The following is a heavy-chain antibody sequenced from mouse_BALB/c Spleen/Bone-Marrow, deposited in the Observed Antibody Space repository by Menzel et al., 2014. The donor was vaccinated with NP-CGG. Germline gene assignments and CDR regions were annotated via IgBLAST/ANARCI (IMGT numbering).Heavy chain of an antibody. J-gene: IGHJ2*01. D-gene: IGHD4-1*01. CDR1: GYTFTSYY. V-gene: IGHV1S81*02. CDR2: INPSNGGT. Sequence: SGAELVKPGASVKLSCKASGYTFTSYYMYWVKRRPGQGLEWIGEINPSNGGTNFNEKFKSRATLTVDKSSSTAYMQLSSLTSEDSAVYYCTRGRTWDFDYWGQGTTLTVSS. CDR3: TRGRTWDFDY.